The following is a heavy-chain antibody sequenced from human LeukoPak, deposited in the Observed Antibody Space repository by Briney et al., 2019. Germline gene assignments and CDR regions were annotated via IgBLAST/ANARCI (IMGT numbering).Heavy chain of an antibody. CDR1: GYTFTGYY. J-gene: IGHJ4*02. D-gene: IGHD2-15*01. V-gene: IGHV1-2*02. Sequence: GASVKVSCKASGYTFTGYYMHWVRQAPGQGLEWMGWINPNSGGTNCAQKFQGRVTMTRDTSISTAYMELSRLRSDDTAVYYCATIAGYCSGGSCFGKPEYFDYWGQGTLVTVSS. CDR3: ATIAGYCSGGSCFGKPEYFDY. CDR2: INPNSGGT.